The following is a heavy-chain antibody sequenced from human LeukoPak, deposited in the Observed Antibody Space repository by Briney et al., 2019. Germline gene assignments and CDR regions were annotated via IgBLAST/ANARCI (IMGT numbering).Heavy chain of an antibody. Sequence: GGSLRLSCAASGFTFDDYAMHWVRQAPGKGLEGVSGISWNSGSIGYADSVKGRFTISRDNAKNSLYLQMNSLRAEDTALYYCAKVSGIAAAGSIDYWGQGTLVTVSS. CDR3: AKVSGIAAAGSIDY. CDR2: ISWNSGSI. J-gene: IGHJ4*02. V-gene: IGHV3-9*01. D-gene: IGHD6-13*01. CDR1: GFTFDDYA.